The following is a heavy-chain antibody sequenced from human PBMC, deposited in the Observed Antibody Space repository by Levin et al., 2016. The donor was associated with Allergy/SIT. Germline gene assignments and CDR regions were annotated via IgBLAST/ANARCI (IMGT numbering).Heavy chain of an antibody. V-gene: IGHV4-31*02. CDR2: IYYSGST. J-gene: IGHJ5*02. CDR3: ARVRIAAPYDP. Sequence: RQAPGKGLEWIGYIYYSGSTYYNPSLKSRVTISVDTSKNQFSLKLSSVTAADTAVYYCARVRIAAPYDPWGQGTLVTVSS. D-gene: IGHD6-6*01.